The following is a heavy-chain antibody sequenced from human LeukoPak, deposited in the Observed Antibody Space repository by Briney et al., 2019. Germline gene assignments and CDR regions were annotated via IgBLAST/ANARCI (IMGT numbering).Heavy chain of an antibody. Sequence: GGSLRLSCAASGFTFGSYWMSWVRQAPGKGLEWVAFIRHDGTNKYHSNSVQGRFTISRDNSRNTVYLQLNSLRPEDTAVYYCTKVRLLGALDDAFDVWGQGTTVTASS. CDR1: GFTFGSYW. J-gene: IGHJ3*01. CDR3: TKVRLLGALDDAFDV. D-gene: IGHD7-27*01. V-gene: IGHV3-30*02. CDR2: IRHDGTNK.